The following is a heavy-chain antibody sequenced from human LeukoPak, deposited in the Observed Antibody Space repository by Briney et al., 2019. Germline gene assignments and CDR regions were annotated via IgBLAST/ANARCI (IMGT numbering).Heavy chain of an antibody. J-gene: IGHJ3*02. V-gene: IGHV3-23*01. CDR3: AKARSGSYYDSRGDALDI. Sequence: LPGESLRLSCAASGFTFSSYAMSWVRQAPGKGLEWVSTINGSGDRKYFTDSVKGRFTISGVSSENTLYLQMNSLRADDTAVYYCAKARSGSYYDSRGDALDIWGQGTMVTVSS. CDR2: INGSGDRK. D-gene: IGHD3-10*01. CDR1: GFTFSSYA.